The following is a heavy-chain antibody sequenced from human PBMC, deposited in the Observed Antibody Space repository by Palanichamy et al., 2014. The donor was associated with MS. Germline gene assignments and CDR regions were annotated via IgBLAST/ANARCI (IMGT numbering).Heavy chain of an antibody. V-gene: IGHV3-23*01. Sequence: EVQLLESGGGLIQPGGSLRLSCAASGFTFSSYAMSWVRQAPGKGLEWVSTISGSDGNTYYTDSVKGRFTISRDNSKNTLYLQMNSLRAEDAAVYYCATRAYSSGLYGMDVWGQGTTVTVSS. CDR1: GFTFSSYA. J-gene: IGHJ6*02. D-gene: IGHD5-18*01. CDR3: ATRAYSSGLYGMDV. CDR2: ISGSDGNT.